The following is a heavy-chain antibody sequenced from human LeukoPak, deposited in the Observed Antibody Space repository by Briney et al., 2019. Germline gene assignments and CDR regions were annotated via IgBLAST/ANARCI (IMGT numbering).Heavy chain of an antibody. Sequence: GGSLRLSCAASGFNFSTYAITWVRQAPGKGLEWVAGITGSGSRTHYADSEKGRFTISRDNSKNTLYLQMSSLRAEDMAIYYCAKEVGATSSYYTMDVWGQGTTVTVSS. CDR2: ITGSGSRT. CDR3: AKEVGATSSYYTMDV. J-gene: IGHJ6*02. D-gene: IGHD1-26*01. V-gene: IGHV3-23*01. CDR1: GFNFSTYA.